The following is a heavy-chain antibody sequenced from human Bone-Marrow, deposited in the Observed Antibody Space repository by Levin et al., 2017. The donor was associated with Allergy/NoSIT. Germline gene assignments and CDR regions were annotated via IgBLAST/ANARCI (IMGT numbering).Heavy chain of an antibody. CDR3: ARGSTWFRESHNWFDP. D-gene: IGHD3-10*01. Sequence: SETLSLTCAVYGGSFSGYYWSWIRQPPGKGLEWIGEINHSGSTNYNPSLKSRVTISVDTSKNQFSLKLSSVTAADTAVYYCARGSTWFRESHNWFDPWGQGTLVTVSS. J-gene: IGHJ5*02. CDR2: INHSGST. CDR1: GGSFSGYY. V-gene: IGHV4-34*01.